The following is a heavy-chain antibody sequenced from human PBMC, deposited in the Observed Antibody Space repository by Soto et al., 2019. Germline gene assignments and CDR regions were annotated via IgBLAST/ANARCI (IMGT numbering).Heavy chain of an antibody. CDR1: GYIFTSYW. Sequence: PGESLKISCKGSGYIFTSYWIAWVPHMPGKGLDCIGIIYPFYSDTRYSPSFQGQFTISADNSIITAYLHCSSLKACDTAMYYCARNSGYGDGVDYWGQGTLVTVSS. CDR2: IYPFYSDT. CDR3: ARNSGYGDGVDY. V-gene: IGHV5-51*01. J-gene: IGHJ4*02. D-gene: IGHD5-12*01.